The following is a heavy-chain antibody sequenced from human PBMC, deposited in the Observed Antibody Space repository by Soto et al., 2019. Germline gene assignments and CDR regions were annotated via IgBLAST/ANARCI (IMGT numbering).Heavy chain of an antibody. V-gene: IGHV4-39*01. CDR3: ARRPKTRRNTNYVGGFDS. Sequence: QLQLQESGPRLVKPSETLSLTCTISGDSISSSSYFWGWIRQSPGRGLEWFGGFFYSGITYYNSSLKSRVTISVDTSKNQFSLNLNSVTAADTAVYYCARRPKTRRNTNYVGGFDSWGQGALVTVSS. D-gene: IGHD4-4*01. J-gene: IGHJ4*02. CDR1: GDSISSSSYF. CDR2: FFYSGIT.